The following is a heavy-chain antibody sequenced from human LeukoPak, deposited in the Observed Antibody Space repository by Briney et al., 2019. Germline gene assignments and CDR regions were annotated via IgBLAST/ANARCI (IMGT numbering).Heavy chain of an antibody. CDR1: GVSISSGGYY. V-gene: IGHV4-31*03. Sequence: SETLSLTCTVSGVSISSGGYYWSWIRQYPGKGLEWIGYIYYSGSTYYNPSLKSRVTISLDTSKNQFSLKLSSVTAADTAVYYCASRYYYDSRGSIGDSWGQGTLVTVSS. CDR3: ASRYYYDSRGSIGDS. CDR2: IYYSGST. D-gene: IGHD3-22*01. J-gene: IGHJ4*02.